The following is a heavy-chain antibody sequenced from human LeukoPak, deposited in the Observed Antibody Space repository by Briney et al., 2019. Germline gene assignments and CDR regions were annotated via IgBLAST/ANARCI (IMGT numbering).Heavy chain of an antibody. CDR3: TTVRGSSYQYFQR. V-gene: IGHV3-15*01. D-gene: IGHD6-13*01. CDR2: IKSKTDGGTT. Sequence: PGGSLRLSCASSGFTFTNAWMSWVRQAPGKGLEWVGRIKSKTDGGTTDYAAPVKGRFTISRDDSKTTLYLQMNGLKSEDTAVYYCTTVRGSSYQYFQRWGQGTLVTVSS. J-gene: IGHJ1*01. CDR1: GFTFTNAW.